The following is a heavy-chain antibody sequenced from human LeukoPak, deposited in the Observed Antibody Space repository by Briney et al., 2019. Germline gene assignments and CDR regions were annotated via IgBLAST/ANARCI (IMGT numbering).Heavy chain of an antibody. D-gene: IGHD1-26*01. CDR2: INSDGSST. J-gene: IGHJ3*02. V-gene: IGHV3-74*01. CDR1: GFTFSSHW. CDR3: ARGGSYLSAFDI. Sequence: GGSLRLSCAASGFTFSSHWMHWVRQAPGKGLVWVSRINSDGSSTTYADSVKDRFTISRDNSKNTLYLQMNSLRAEDTAVYYCARGGSYLSAFDIWGQGTMVTVSS.